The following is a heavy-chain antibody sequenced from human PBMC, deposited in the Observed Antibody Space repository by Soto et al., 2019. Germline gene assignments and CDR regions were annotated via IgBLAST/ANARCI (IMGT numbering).Heavy chain of an antibody. Sequence: PSETLSLTCTVYGGSISTYYCRWIRQPPGKGLEWIGYIYYSGSTNYNPSLKSRVTRSVDTSKNQFSLKLSSVTAADTAVYYCARGGWRHIDYWGQGILVTVSS. D-gene: IGHD3-3*01. CDR1: GGSISTYY. J-gene: IGHJ4*02. CDR2: IYYSGST. CDR3: ARGGWRHIDY. V-gene: IGHV4-59*08.